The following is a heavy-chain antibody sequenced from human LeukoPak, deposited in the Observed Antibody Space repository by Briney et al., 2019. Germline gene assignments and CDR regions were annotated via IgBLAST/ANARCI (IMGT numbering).Heavy chain of an antibody. CDR2: ISAYNGNT. CDR1: GYTFTSYG. D-gene: IGHD5-12*01. CDR3: ARSGGRYSGYDLTPFDY. J-gene: IGHJ4*02. V-gene: IGHV1-18*01. Sequence: GASVKVSCKASGYTFTSYGISWVRQAPGQGLEWMGWISAYNGNTNYAQKLQGRVTMTTDTSTRTAYMELRSLRSDDTAVYYCARSGGRYSGYDLTPFDYWGQGTLVTVSS.